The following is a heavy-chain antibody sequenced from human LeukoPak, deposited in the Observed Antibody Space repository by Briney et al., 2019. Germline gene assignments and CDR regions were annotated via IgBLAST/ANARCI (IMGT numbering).Heavy chain of an antibody. CDR1: GFTLSSYW. Sequence: PGGSLRLSCSASGFTLSSYWMHWVRHAPGKGLVWVSRINTDGSSTNYADSVKGRFTVSRDNAKNTLYLQMNSLRAEDTAVYYCAKVDNGDYGVDYWGQGTLVTVSS. CDR2: INTDGSST. J-gene: IGHJ4*02. CDR3: AKVDNGDYGVDY. V-gene: IGHV3-74*01. D-gene: IGHD4-17*01.